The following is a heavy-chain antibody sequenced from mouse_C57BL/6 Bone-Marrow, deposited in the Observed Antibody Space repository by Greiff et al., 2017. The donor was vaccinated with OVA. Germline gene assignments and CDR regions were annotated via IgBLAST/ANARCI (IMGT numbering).Heavy chain of an antibody. V-gene: IGHV14-4*01. CDR3: TTSLPWFDY. J-gene: IGHJ3*01. CDR1: GFNIKDDY. CDR2: IDPENGDT. Sequence: EVKLQQSGAELVRPGASVKLSCTASGFNIKDDYMHWVKQRPEQGLEWIGWIDPENGDTEYASKFQGKATITADTSSNTAYLQLSSLTSEDTAVYYCTTSLPWFDYWGQGTLVTVSA.